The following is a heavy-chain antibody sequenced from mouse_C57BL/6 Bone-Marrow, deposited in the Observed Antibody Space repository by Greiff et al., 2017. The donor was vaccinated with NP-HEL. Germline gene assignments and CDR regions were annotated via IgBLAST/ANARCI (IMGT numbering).Heavy chain of an antibody. D-gene: IGHD4-1*01. CDR1: GYAFSSSW. CDR3: ARWRFTGPY. Sequence: LVKPGASVKISCKASGYAFSSSWMNWVKQRPGKGLEWIGRIYPGDGDTNYNGKFKGKATLTADKSSSTAYMQLSSLTSEDSAVYFCARWRFTGPYWGQGTLVTVSA. J-gene: IGHJ3*01. V-gene: IGHV1-82*01. CDR2: IYPGDGDT.